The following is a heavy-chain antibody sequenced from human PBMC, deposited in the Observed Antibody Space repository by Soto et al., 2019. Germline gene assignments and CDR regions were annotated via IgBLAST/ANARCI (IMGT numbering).Heavy chain of an antibody. CDR2: IYYSGST. CDR1: GGSIRSYY. V-gene: IGHV4-59*01. J-gene: IGHJ4*02. Sequence: PSETLSLTSTVSGGSIRSYYWSWIRQPPGKGLEWIGYIYYSGSTNYNPSLKSRVTISVDTSKNQFSLKLSSVTAADTDVYYFARIQKIPEYFDYWGQETLVTVAS. CDR3: ARIQKIPEYFDY.